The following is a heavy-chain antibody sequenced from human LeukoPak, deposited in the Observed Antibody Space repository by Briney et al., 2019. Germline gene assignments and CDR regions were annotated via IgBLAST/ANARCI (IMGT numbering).Heavy chain of an antibody. CDR1: GGSIRSYS. CDR2: IYYSGST. V-gene: IGHV4-59*01. Sequence: SETLSLTCTVSGGSIRSYSWSWIRQPPGKGLEWIGYIYYSGSTNYNPSLKSRVTISVDTSKNQFSLKLSSVTAADTAAYYCARAQVTTRDRVNYFDYWGQGTLVTVSS. J-gene: IGHJ4*02. CDR3: ARAQVTTRDRVNYFDY. D-gene: IGHD4-17*01.